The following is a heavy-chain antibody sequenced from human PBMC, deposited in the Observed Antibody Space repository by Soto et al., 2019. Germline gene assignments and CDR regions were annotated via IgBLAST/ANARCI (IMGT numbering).Heavy chain of an antibody. CDR1: GGTFSSYA. V-gene: IGHV1-69*06. J-gene: IGHJ6*02. Sequence: QVQLVQSGAEVKKPGSSVKVSCKASGGTFSSYAISWVRQAPGQGLEWMGGVIPISGTANYAQKFQGRVTITADKSTSTAYMELSSLRSVDTAVYYCARAQGSSTSLEIYYYYYYGMDVWGQGTTVTVSS. CDR2: VIPISGTA. D-gene: IGHD2-2*01. CDR3: ARAQGSSTSLEIYYYYYYGMDV.